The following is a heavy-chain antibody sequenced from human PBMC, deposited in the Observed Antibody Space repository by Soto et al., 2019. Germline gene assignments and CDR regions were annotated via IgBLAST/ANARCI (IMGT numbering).Heavy chain of an antibody. Sequence: ASVKVSCKASGYTFTSYGIRWVRQAPGQGLEWLGWSSSYNGYTNYAQRRQGRVTMTTDTTPSTAYKELRSLRSAGSAVYYCARDEPEVSTHGTDVWGHGTTVTVSS. CDR3: ARDEPEVSTHGTDV. V-gene: IGHV1-18*04. J-gene: IGHJ6*02. D-gene: IGHD6-6*01. CDR1: GYTFTSYG. CDR2: SSSYNGYT.